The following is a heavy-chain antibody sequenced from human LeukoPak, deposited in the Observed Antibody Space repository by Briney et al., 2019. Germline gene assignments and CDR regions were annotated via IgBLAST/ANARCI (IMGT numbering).Heavy chain of an antibody. CDR2: INPSGGST. D-gene: IGHD3-10*01. J-gene: IGHJ6*03. Sequence: ASVKVSCKASGYTFTSYYMHWVRQAPGQGLEWMGIINPSGGSTSYAQKFQGRVTMTRDMSTSTVYMELSSLRSEDTAVYYCARGMVRGVGYYYYYMDVWGKGTTVTVSS. CDR3: ARGMVRGVGYYYYYMDV. V-gene: IGHV1-46*01. CDR1: GYTFTSYY.